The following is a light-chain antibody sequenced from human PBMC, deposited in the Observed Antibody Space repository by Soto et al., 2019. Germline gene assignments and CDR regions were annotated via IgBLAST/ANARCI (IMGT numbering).Light chain of an antibody. CDR3: QQSYITLGIT. J-gene: IGKJ3*01. V-gene: IGKV1-39*01. CDR1: QSISSD. CDR2: AAS. Sequence: DIQMTQSPSSLSASVGDRVTITCRASQSISSDLNWYQQKPGKAPKLLIYAASSLQSGVPSRFSGSGSGTDFTLTISSLQPEDFATYYCQQSYITLGITFGTGTKVDIE.